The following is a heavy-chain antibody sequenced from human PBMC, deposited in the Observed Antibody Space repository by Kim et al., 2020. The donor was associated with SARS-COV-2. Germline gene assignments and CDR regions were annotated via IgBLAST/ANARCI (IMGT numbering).Heavy chain of an antibody. V-gene: IGHV1-69*04. CDR2: IIPILGIA. CDR3: ARDKEPRVGYYFDY. J-gene: IGHJ4*02. Sequence: SVKVSCKASGGTFSSYAISWVRQAPGQGLEWMGRIIPILGIANYAQKFQGRVTITADKSTSTAYMELSSLRSEDTAVYYCARDKEPRVGYYFDYWGQGTLVTVSS. CDR1: GGTFSSYA. D-gene: IGHD1-26*01.